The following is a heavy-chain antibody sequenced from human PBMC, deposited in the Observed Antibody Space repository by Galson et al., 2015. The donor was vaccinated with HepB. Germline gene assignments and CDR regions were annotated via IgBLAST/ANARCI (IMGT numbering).Heavy chain of an antibody. Sequence: SLRLSCAASGFAFSSCGMSWVRQAPGKGLEWVSTISGGGGSTYYGDSVKDRFTMSRDNSKNMVYLQMYSLRVDDTAVYYCVKRPDYGGNWFDPWGQGTLNTVSS. D-gene: IGHD4-23*01. J-gene: IGHJ5*02. CDR1: GFAFSSCG. CDR3: VKRPDYGGNWFDP. V-gene: IGHV3-23*01. CDR2: ISGGGGST.